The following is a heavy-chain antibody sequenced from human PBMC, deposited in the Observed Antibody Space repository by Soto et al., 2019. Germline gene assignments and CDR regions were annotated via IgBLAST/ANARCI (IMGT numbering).Heavy chain of an antibody. J-gene: IGHJ4*02. CDR1: GFTFSDYS. V-gene: IGHV3-48*01. CDR3: ARLNGHYGSRDPTRIDY. D-gene: IGHD3-10*01. CDR2: ISSSGTII. Sequence: PGGSLRLSCAASGFTFSDYSMKWVRQAPGKGLEWVSYISSSGTIIYYADSVKGRFTISRDNAKNSLYLQMNSLRVEDTAVYYCARLNGHYGSRDPTRIDYWGQGALVTVSS.